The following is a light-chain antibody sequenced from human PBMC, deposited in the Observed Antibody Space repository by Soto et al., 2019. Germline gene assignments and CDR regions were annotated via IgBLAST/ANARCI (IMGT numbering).Light chain of an antibody. J-gene: IGKJ4*01. CDR3: QERGRWPRGS. V-gene: IGKV3-11*01. CDR2: VAS. CDR1: QNVDYN. Sequence: EVVLTQSPATLSLSPGETATLSCRASQNVDYNLAWFQQKPRQPPTLLIYVASHRAAGIPARFVGSGAGTHFTLTISSLQTDDFAVYYCQERGRWPRGSFGGGTRVEMK.